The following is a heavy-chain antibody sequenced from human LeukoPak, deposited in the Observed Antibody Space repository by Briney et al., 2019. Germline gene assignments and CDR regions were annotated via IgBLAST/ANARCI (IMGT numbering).Heavy chain of an antibody. V-gene: IGHV6-1*01. CDR3: ARGWYSSSDYYYYYYMDV. CDR1: GDSVSSNSAA. D-gene: IGHD6-6*01. Sequence: SQTLSLTCAISGDSVSSNSAAWNWIRQSPSRGLEWLGRTYYRSKWYNDYAVSVKNRITINPDTSKNQFSLQLNSVTPEDTAVYYCARGWYSSSDYYYYYYMDVWGKGTTVTVSS. J-gene: IGHJ6*03. CDR2: TYYRSKWYN.